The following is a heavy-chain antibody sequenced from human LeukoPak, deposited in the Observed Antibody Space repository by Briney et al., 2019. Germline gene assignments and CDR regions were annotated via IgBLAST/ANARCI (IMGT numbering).Heavy chain of an antibody. CDR3: AHSAMVREMDYGMDV. D-gene: IGHD3-10*01. V-gene: IGHV2-5*02. CDR2: IHWDGDK. J-gene: IGHJ6*04. Sequence: ESGPTLLKPTQTLTLTCTFFGFSLNSTGVGLNWIPQPPGQAVEWLSPIHWDGDKRYSPSLRSRLTITKDTSKNHVVLTMTNMDPVDTATYYCAHSAMVREMDYGMDVWGKGTTVTVSS. CDR1: GFSLNSTGVG.